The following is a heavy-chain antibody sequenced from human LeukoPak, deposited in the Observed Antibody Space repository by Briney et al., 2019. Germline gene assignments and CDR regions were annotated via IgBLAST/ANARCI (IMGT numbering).Heavy chain of an antibody. Sequence: GGSLRLSCAASGFTFSSYSMNWVRQAPGKGLEWVSSISSSSSYIYYADSVKGRFTISRDHAKNSLYLQMNSLRAEDTAVYYCARATIFGWFDPWGQGTLVTVSS. D-gene: IGHD3-9*01. V-gene: IGHV3-21*01. CDR1: GFTFSSYS. J-gene: IGHJ5*02. CDR2: ISSSSSYI. CDR3: ARATIFGWFDP.